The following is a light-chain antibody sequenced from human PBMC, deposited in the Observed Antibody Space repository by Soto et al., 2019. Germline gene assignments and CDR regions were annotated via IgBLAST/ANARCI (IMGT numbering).Light chain of an antibody. Sequence: QSALTQPASVSGSPGQSITISCTGTSSDVGGYNYVSWYQQHPGKAPKLMISEVSNRPSGVSNRFSGSKSGNTASLTISGLQAEDEADYYCCSYTTTSTGVFGGGTKLTVL. J-gene: IGLJ3*02. V-gene: IGLV2-14*01. CDR3: CSYTTTSTGV. CDR2: EVS. CDR1: SSDVGGYNY.